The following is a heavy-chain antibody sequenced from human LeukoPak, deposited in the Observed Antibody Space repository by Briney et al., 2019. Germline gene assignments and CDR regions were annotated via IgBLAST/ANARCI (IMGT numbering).Heavy chain of an antibody. Sequence: PGGSLRLSCAASGFNFQHYAMNWVRQAPGKGPEWVSGISGFGGSTYYAPSVKDRFAISRDNSGNALFLRLTNLRVEDSALYYCARRGGSSWSSFDFWGQGT. V-gene: IGHV3-23*01. CDR3: ARRGGSSWSSFDF. D-gene: IGHD6-13*01. CDR2: ISGFGGST. CDR1: GFNFQHYA. J-gene: IGHJ4*02.